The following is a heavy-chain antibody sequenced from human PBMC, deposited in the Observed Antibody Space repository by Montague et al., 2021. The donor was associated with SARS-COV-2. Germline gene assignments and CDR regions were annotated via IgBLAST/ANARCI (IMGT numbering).Heavy chain of an antibody. CDR1: GGSISSSGYY. Sequence: SETLSLTCTVSGGSISSSGYYWGWIRQPPGKGLEWIGSIYNSGITYYSPSLKSRVNLSVDMSKNQFSLKLSSLTAADTAVYYCARQGGWPQVADYWGQGTLVTVSS. D-gene: IGHD5-24*01. J-gene: IGHJ4*02. CDR3: ARQGGWPQVADY. CDR2: IYNSGIT. V-gene: IGHV4-39*01.